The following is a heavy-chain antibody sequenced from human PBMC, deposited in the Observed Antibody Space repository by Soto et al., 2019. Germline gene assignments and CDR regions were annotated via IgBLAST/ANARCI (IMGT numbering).Heavy chain of an antibody. Sequence: SVKVSCKASGGTFSSYAISWVRQAPGQGLEWMGGIIPIFGTANYAQKFQGRVTITADKSTSTAYMELSSLRSEDTAVYYCARENKMVRGVIIRNLSGYYYYGMGVWGQGTTVTVSS. CDR1: GGTFSSYA. D-gene: IGHD3-10*01. CDR2: IIPIFGTA. CDR3: ARENKMVRGVIIRNLSGYYYYGMGV. J-gene: IGHJ6*02. V-gene: IGHV1-69*06.